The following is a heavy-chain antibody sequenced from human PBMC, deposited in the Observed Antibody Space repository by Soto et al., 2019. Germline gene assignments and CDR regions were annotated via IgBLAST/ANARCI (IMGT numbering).Heavy chain of an antibody. CDR2: ISGSGGST. J-gene: IGHJ4*02. CDR3: AKDYGYYDILTGYYTFWN. Sequence: EVQLLESGGILVHPGGSLRLSCAASGFTFSSYAMTWVRQAPGKGLEWVSAISGSGGSTYYADSVKGRFTISRDNSKNTLYLQMNSLRAEDTAVYYCAKDYGYYDILTGYYTFWNWGQGTLVTVSS. V-gene: IGHV3-23*01. D-gene: IGHD3-9*01. CDR1: GFTFSSYA.